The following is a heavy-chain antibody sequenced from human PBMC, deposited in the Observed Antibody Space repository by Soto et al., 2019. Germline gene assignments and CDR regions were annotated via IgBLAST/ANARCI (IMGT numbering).Heavy chain of an antibody. CDR2: ITGTDGRR. V-gene: IGHV3-23*01. J-gene: IGHJ6*02. CDR1: GFTFSRYA. D-gene: IGHD2-15*01. Sequence: EGQLLESGGGLVRPGWSLTLSCAGSGFTFSRYAMTWVLQAPGKGLEWVSSITGTDGRRKYADSVKGRFTISTDTHKNIVYLQMNSLRAEDTALYYCATEAMYVVVVGSTRDHDYGMDVWGQGTTVIVS. CDR3: ATEAMYVVVVGSTRDHDYGMDV.